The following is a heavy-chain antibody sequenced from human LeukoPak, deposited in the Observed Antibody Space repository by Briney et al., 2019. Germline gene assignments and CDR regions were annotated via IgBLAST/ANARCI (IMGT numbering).Heavy chain of an antibody. D-gene: IGHD3-16*01. Sequence: SETLSLTCTVSGGSISSSSYYWGWIRQPPGKGLEWIGYIYYSGSTNYNPSLKSRVTISVDTSKNQFSLKLSSVTAADTAVYYCARDGITFGVAGLAYWGQGTLVTVSS. CDR3: ARDGITFGVAGLAY. CDR1: GGSISSSSYY. V-gene: IGHV4-61*01. J-gene: IGHJ4*02. CDR2: IYYSGST.